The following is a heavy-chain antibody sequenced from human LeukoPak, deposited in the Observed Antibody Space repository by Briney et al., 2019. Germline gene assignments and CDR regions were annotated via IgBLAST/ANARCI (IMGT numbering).Heavy chain of an antibody. CDR2: TLYDGGNK. CDR1: GFTFSSYG. V-gene: IGHV3-30*02. D-gene: IGHD1-26*01. CDR3: ARGRSTWHLDY. J-gene: IGHJ4*02. Sequence: GGSLRLSCAASGFTFSSYGVHWVRQAPGKGLEWVTFTLYDGGNKYHADSVKGRFTISRDNSKNILYLEMNSLRAEDTAVYYCARGRSTWHLDYWGQGTLVTVSS.